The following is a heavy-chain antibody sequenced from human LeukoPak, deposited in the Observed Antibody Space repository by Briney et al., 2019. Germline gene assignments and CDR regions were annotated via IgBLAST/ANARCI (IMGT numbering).Heavy chain of an antibody. J-gene: IGHJ4*02. CDR1: GFTFIDHY. CDR2: ITPDGGAQ. Sequence: GGSLRLSCAVYGFTFIDHYMSWIRQAPGKALEWVAYITPDGGAQYYANSVKGRFTLSRDNTKNSVHLQMNSLRADDSAVYYCARGQWGLDVWGQGTLVFVSS. V-gene: IGHV3-11*01. CDR3: ARGQWGLDV. D-gene: IGHD1-26*01.